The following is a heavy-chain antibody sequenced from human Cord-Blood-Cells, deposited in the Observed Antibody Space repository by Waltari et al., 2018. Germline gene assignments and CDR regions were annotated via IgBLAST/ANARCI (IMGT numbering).Heavy chain of an antibody. V-gene: IGHV4-34*01. CDR1: GASFSGYY. CDR3: ARGSGSSWFDY. Sequence: QVQLQQWGAGLLKPSETLSLTCAVYGASFSGYYWSWIRQPPGKGLEWIGEINHSGSTNYNPSLKSRVTISVDTSKNQFSLKLSSVTAADTAVYYCARGSGSSWFDYWGQGTLVTVSS. D-gene: IGHD6-13*01. J-gene: IGHJ4*02. CDR2: INHSGST.